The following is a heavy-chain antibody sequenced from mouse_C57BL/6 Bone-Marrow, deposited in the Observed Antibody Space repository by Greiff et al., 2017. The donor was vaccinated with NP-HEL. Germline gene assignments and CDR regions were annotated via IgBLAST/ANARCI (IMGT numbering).Heavy chain of an antibody. CDR3: ASDAFHYYGSSYWYFDV. CDR1: GFTFSDFY. V-gene: IGHV7-1*01. CDR2: SRNKANDYTT. Sequence: EVKLMESGGGLVQSGRSLRLSCATSGFTFSDFYMEWVRQAPGKGLEWIAASRNKANDYTTEYSASVKGRFIVSRDTSQSILYLQMNALRAEDTAIYYCASDAFHYYGSSYWYFDVWGTGTTVTVSS. J-gene: IGHJ1*03. D-gene: IGHD1-1*01.